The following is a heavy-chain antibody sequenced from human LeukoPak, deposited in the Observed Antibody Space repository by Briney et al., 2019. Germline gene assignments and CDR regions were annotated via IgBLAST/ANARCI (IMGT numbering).Heavy chain of an antibody. V-gene: IGHV3-23*01. CDR3: AKGIVATVIRAFDI. CDR1: GFTFSSYA. J-gene: IGHJ3*02. CDR2: ISGSAGGT. Sequence: GGSLRLSCGASGFTFSSYAMNWVRQAPGKGQEWVSVISGSAGGTFYADSVKGRFTISRDNSKNTLYLQMNSLRAEDTAVYYCAKGIVATVIRAFDIWGQGTMVTVSS. D-gene: IGHD5-12*01.